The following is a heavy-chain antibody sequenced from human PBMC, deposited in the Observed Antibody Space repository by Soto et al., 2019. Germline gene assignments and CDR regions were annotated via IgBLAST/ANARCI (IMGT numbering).Heavy chain of an antibody. D-gene: IGHD6-25*01. J-gene: IGHJ4*02. CDR1: AFTFSNYW. CDR3: ARVLSGPYCDY. V-gene: IGHV3-7*01. Sequence: EVQLVESGGGLVQPGGSLRLSCAASAFTFSNYWMSWVRQAPGKGLEWVAHIKQDGSEKYYVDSVKGRFTISRDNAKNSLYLPMNSLGAEDTAVYYCARVLSGPYCDYLVLGTLVTVSS. CDR2: IKQDGSEK.